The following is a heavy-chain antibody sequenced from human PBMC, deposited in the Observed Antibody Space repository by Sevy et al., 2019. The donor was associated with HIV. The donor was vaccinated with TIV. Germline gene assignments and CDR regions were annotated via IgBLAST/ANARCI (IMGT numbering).Heavy chain of an antibody. Sequence: SETLSLTCTVSGGSISSGGYYWSWIRQHPGKGLEWIGYIYYSGSTYYHPSLKSRVTISVDTSKNQFSLKLSSVTAADTAVYYCASSKVVVVAATRGPAEYFQHWGQGTLVTVSS. CDR1: GGSISSGGYY. J-gene: IGHJ1*01. D-gene: IGHD2-15*01. CDR3: ASSKVVVVAATRGPAEYFQH. CDR2: IYYSGST. V-gene: IGHV4-31*03.